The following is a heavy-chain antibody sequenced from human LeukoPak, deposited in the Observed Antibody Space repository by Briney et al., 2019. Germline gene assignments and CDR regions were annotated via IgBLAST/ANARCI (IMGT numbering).Heavy chain of an antibody. CDR1: GFTFSSYW. J-gene: IGHJ4*02. V-gene: IGHV3-30*02. D-gene: IGHD6-6*01. CDR3: AKDRSGHSSSPDFDY. CDR2: IRYDGSNK. Sequence: GGSLRLSCAASGFTFSSYWMGWVRQAPGKGLEWVAFIRYDGSNKYYADSVKGRFTISRDNSKNTLYLQMNSLRAEDTAVYYCAKDRSGHSSSPDFDYWGQGTLVTVSS.